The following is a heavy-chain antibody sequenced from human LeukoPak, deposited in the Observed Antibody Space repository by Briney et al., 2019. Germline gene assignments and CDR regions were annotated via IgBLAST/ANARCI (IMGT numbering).Heavy chain of an antibody. Sequence: ASVKVSCKASGYTFINYDINWVRQTTGQGLEWMGWMNPNSGNTGYAQKFQGRVTMTRTTSMSTAYMELSSLRSEDTAVYYCARGYWSGYSYNWFDPWGQGTLVTVSS. D-gene: IGHD3-3*01. V-gene: IGHV1-8*01. CDR1: GYTFINYD. CDR2: MNPNSGNT. J-gene: IGHJ5*02. CDR3: ARGYWSGYSYNWFDP.